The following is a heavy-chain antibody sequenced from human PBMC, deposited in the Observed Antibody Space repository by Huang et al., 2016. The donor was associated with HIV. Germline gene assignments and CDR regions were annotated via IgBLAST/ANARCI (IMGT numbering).Heavy chain of an antibody. Sequence: QVQLVESGGGVVQPGRSLRISCAASGFTFSSYGMHWVRQAPGKGGECVAVISYDAKTKDYADSVKGRFSISRDNSKTTVYLQLNSLRLEDTAVYYCAKGGSAAAVLDFWGQGTLVTVSS. D-gene: IGHD6-13*01. V-gene: IGHV3-30*18. CDR2: ISYDAKTK. CDR3: AKGGSAAAVLDF. J-gene: IGHJ4*02. CDR1: GFTFSSYG.